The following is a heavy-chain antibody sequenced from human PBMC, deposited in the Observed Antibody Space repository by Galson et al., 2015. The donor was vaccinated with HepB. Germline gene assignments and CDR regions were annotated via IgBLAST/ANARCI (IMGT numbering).Heavy chain of an antibody. D-gene: IGHD4-23*01. J-gene: IGHJ4*02. V-gene: IGHV3-23*01. CDR1: GFTFRSYA. CDR3: AKIRDLNTVVTSGFDY. CDR2: IDGSGGST. Sequence: SLRLSCAASGFTFRSYAMSWVRQAPGKGLEWVSAIDGSGGSTYYADSVKGRFTISRDNSKNTLYLQVNSLRAEDTAVYYCAKIRDLNTVVTSGFDYWGQGTLVTVSS.